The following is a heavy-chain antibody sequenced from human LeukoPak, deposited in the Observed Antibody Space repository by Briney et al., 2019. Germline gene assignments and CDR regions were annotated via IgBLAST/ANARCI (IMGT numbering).Heavy chain of an antibody. Sequence: GGSLRLSCAASGFTLSSYWIHWVRQAPGEGLVWVSRINPDGSRTDYADSVKGRFTISRDNAKNTLYLQMNSLRAEDTAVYYCGRELDWLPTLDYWGQGTLVTVSS. CDR3: GRELDWLPTLDY. D-gene: IGHD3-9*01. CDR2: INPDGSRT. CDR1: GFTLSSYW. J-gene: IGHJ4*02. V-gene: IGHV3-74*01.